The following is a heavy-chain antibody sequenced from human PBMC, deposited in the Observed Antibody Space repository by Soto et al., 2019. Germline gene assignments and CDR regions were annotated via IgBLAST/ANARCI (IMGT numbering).Heavy chain of an antibody. D-gene: IGHD2-15*01. Sequence: PSQTLSLTCAISGDSVSSNSAAWNWIRQSPSRGLEWLGRTYYRSKWYNDYAVSVKSRITINPDTSKNQFSLQLNSVTPEDTAVYYCAXGMGHCSGGSCAYGMDVWGQGTTVTVSS. CDR2: TYYRSKWYN. J-gene: IGHJ6*02. CDR1: GDSVSSNSAA. CDR3: AXGMGHCSGGSCAYGMDV. V-gene: IGHV6-1*01.